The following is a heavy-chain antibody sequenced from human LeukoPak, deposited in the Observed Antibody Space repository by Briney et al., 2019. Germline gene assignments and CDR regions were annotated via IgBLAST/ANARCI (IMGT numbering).Heavy chain of an antibody. CDR1: GGSISSGSYY. V-gene: IGHV4-61*02. CDR2: IYTSGST. J-gene: IGHJ4*02. D-gene: IGHD6-19*01. CDR3: AREEAGFFGPFLPDY. Sequence: PSQTLSLTCTVSGGSISSGSYYWSWIRQPAGKGLEWIGRIYTSGSTNYNPSLKSRVTISVDTSKNQFSLKLNSVTAADSAMYYCAREEAGFFGPFLPDYWGQGTLVTVSS.